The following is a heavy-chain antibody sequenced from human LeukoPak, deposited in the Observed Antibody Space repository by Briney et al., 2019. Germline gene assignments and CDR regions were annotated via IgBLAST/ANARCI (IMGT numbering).Heavy chain of an antibody. CDR1: GYSFTSYW. CDR2: IYPGDSDT. D-gene: IGHD3-9*01. CDR3: ARRSENYDILTGTTTNWFDP. Sequence: GESLKISCKGSGYSFTSYWIGWVRQMPGKGLEWMGIIYPGDSDTRYSPSFQGQVTISADKSISTAYLQWSSLKASDTAMYYCARRSENYDILTGTTTNWFDPWGQGTLVTVSS. J-gene: IGHJ5*02. V-gene: IGHV5-51*01.